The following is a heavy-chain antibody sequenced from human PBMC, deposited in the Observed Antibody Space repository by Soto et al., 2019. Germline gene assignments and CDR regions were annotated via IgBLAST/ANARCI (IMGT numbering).Heavy chain of an antibody. J-gene: IGHJ4*02. V-gene: IGHV1-3*01. CDR3: ARDGGTYYDFWSGYYGSYFDY. CDR2: INAGNGNT. CDR1: GYTFTSYA. D-gene: IGHD3-3*01. Sequence: AASVKVSCKASGYTFTSYAMHWVRQAPGQRLEWMGWINAGNGNTKYSQKFQGRVTITRDTSASTAYMELSSLRSEDTAVYYCARDGGTYYDFWSGYYGSYFDYWGQGTLVTVSS.